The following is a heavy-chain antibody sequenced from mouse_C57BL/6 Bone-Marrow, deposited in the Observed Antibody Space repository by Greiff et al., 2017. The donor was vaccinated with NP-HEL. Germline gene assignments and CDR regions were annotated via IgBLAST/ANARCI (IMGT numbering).Heavy chain of an antibody. V-gene: IGHV14-4*01. CDR1: GFNIKDDY. Sequence: VHVKQSGAELVRPGASVKLSCTASGFNIKDDYMPWVKQRPEQGLEWIGWIDPENGDTEYASKFQGKATITADTSSNTAYLQLSSLTSEDTAVYYCTTFLLWYYWGQGTTLTVSS. CDR2: IDPENGDT. CDR3: TTFLLWYY. D-gene: IGHD2-1*01. J-gene: IGHJ2*01.